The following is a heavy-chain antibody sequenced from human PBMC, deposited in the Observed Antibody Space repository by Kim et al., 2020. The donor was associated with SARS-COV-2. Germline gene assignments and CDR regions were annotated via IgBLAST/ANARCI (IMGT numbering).Heavy chain of an antibody. V-gene: IGHV3-7*01. Sequence: YYADSLSGRFTISRDKAKNSLYLRMSSLRAEDTAVYYCATDLRRLRLGDKWGRRTLVTVSS. J-gene: IGHJ4*02. CDR3: ATDLRRLRLGDK. D-gene: IGHD5-12*01.